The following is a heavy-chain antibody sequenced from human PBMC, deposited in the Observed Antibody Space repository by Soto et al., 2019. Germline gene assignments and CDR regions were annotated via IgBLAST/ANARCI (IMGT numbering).Heavy chain of an antibody. CDR3: ARMATFGSLNWFDP. J-gene: IGHJ5*02. D-gene: IGHD3-16*01. CDR1: WYSFTNNA. Sequence: SVEVSLKASWYSFTNNAVSWVRQATGQGFEWMGWMNPGSGDTGYAQKFQGRVTMTRDISIATAYMELSSLRSDDTAIYYCARMATFGSLNWFDPWGQGTLVTVSS. CDR2: MNPGSGDT. V-gene: IGHV1-8*01.